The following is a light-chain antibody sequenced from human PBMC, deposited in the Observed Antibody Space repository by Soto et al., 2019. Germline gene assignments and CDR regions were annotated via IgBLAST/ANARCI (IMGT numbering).Light chain of an antibody. Sequence: SPTQPAPVSGSPGQSLTLSRTGARRDVGGFNYVSWHQPHPGKAPKLMIYDVTNRPSGVSYRFSGSKSGNTASLTISGLRAEDEADYYCNSYTRSSTYVFGTGTKVTVL. CDR2: DVT. J-gene: IGLJ1*01. CDR1: RRDVGGFNY. CDR3: NSYTRSSTYV. V-gene: IGLV2-14*03.